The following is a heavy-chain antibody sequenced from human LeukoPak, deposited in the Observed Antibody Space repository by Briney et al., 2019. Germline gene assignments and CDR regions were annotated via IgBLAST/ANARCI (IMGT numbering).Heavy chain of an antibody. V-gene: IGHV3-23*01. J-gene: IGHJ6*02. CDR3: AKVSGRIQIWPQPFGDGMDV. Sequence: GGSLRLSCAASGSTFSTDVMSWVRQAPGKGLECVSAISGSGGNTYYADSVKGRFTISRDNSKNMLYLQMNSLRAEDTAVYYCAKVSGRIQIWPQPFGDGMDVWGQGTTVTVSS. D-gene: IGHD3-10*01. CDR2: ISGSGGNT. CDR1: GSTFSTDV.